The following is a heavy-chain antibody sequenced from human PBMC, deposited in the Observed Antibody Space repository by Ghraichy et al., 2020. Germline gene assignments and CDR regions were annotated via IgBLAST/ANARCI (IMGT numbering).Heavy chain of an antibody. J-gene: IGHJ4*02. CDR1: GFTFDDYA. Sequence: GGSLRLSCAASGFTFDDYAMHWVRQAPGKGLEWVSGISWNSGSIGYVDSVKGRFTISRDNAKNSLYLQMNSLRAEDTALYYCAKDQNRYDFWSGSDYWGQGTLVTVSS. D-gene: IGHD3-3*01. CDR2: ISWNSGSI. V-gene: IGHV3-9*01. CDR3: AKDQNRYDFWSGSDY.